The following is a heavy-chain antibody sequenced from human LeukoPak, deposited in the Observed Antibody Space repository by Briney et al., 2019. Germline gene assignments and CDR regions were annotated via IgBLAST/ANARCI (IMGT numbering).Heavy chain of an antibody. Sequence: ASVKVSCKASGGTFSSYAISWVRQAPGQGLEWMGWINPNSGGTNYAQKVQGRVTMTTDTSTSTAYMELRSLRSDDTAVYSCARDDASRGFAGNSPLDYWGQGTLITVSS. CDR3: ARDDASRGFAGNSPLDY. J-gene: IGHJ4*02. D-gene: IGHD4-23*01. CDR1: GGTFSSYA. CDR2: INPNSGGT. V-gene: IGHV1-18*01.